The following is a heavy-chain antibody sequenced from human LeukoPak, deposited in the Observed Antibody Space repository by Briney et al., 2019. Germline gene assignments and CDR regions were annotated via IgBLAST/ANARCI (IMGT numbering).Heavy chain of an antibody. Sequence: GGSLRLSCVASGFTFSSYWMSWVRQAPGKGLEWVANINQDGSEKYDVDSVKGRFTISRDNAKNSLYLQMNSLRAEDTAVCYCARSRYFDWFGFDPWGQGTLVTVSS. J-gene: IGHJ5*02. CDR1: GFTFSSYW. V-gene: IGHV3-7*01. CDR3: ARSRYFDWFGFDP. D-gene: IGHD3-9*01. CDR2: INQDGSEK.